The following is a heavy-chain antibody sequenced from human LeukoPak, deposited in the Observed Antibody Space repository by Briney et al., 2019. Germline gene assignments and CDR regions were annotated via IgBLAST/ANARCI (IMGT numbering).Heavy chain of an antibody. J-gene: IGHJ5*02. CDR2: IYHSGST. D-gene: IGHD6-13*01. Sequence: SETLSLTCAVSGGSISSSNWWSWVRPPPGKGPEWIGEIYHSGSTYYNPSLKSRVTISVDTSKNQFSLKVSSVSAADTAVYYCARAYSSSWYWNWFDPWGQGTLVTVSS. V-gene: IGHV4-4*02. CDR1: GGSISSSNW. CDR3: ARAYSSSWYWNWFDP.